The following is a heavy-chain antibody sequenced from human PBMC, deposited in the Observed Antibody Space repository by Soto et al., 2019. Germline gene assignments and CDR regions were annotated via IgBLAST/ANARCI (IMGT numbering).Heavy chain of an antibody. Sequence: QVQLEQSGAEVKTPGASVKVSCKASGYTFASYDINWVRQAPGQGLEWMAWMNPNSGITNYAQKFQGRLTMTRDTALSIAHMELSGLRNEDTAVYYCARSDGYNFNWLDSWGQGTLVIVSA. CDR3: ARSDGYNFNWLDS. V-gene: IGHV1-8*01. CDR1: GYTFASYD. J-gene: IGHJ5*01. D-gene: IGHD2-21*01. CDR2: MNPNSGIT.